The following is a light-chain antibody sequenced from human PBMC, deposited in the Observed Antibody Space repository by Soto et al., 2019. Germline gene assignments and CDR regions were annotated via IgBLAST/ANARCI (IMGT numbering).Light chain of an antibody. J-gene: IGLJ1*01. Sequence: QSVLTQPASVSASPGQSITISCTGTSSDVGSYNLVSWYQQHPGKAPKLMIYEVSKRPSGVSNRFSGSKSGNTASLTISGLQAEDESDYYCCSYAGSFIYVFGTGTKVTVL. CDR2: EVS. CDR1: SSDVGSYNL. CDR3: CSYAGSFIYV. V-gene: IGLV2-23*02.